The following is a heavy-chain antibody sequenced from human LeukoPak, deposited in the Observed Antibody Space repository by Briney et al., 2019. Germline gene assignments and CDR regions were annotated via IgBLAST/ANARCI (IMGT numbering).Heavy chain of an antibody. CDR1: GGSIRSSSYY. J-gene: IGHJ5*02. CDR2: GHYSGST. CDR3: VRGQGAFGGYEWANWFDP. V-gene: IGHV4-39*02. Sequence: ETLSLTCTVSGGSIRSSSYYWAWIRQPPGKGLEWIATGHYSGSTFYNPSLKSRLTLSIDTSKNLFSLQVTSVTAADTAVYYCVRGQGAFGGYEWANWFDPWGQGTLVTVSS. D-gene: IGHD5-12*01.